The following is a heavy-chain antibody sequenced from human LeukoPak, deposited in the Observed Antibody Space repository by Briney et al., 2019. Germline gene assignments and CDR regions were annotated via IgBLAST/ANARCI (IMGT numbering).Heavy chain of an antibody. J-gene: IGHJ4*02. Sequence: GRSLRLSCAGSGFSFSSFGMDWDSQAPGKGLEGGAVISYDGSNNYYADSVKGRFTISRDNSKTTLYLSMNSLRAEDTAVYYCAKCGAEYYDYVWGSDPEDYFDYWGQGTLVTVSS. V-gene: IGHV3-30*18. CDR1: GFSFSSFG. CDR3: AKCGAEYYDYVWGSDPEDYFDY. CDR2: ISYDGSNN. D-gene: IGHD3-16*02.